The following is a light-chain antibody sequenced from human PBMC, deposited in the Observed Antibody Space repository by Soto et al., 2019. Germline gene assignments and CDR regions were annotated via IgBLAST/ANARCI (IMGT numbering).Light chain of an antibody. CDR3: QQGNSFQFT. CDR1: QSSSTY. Sequence: DIQMTQSPSSLSASVGDRVTITCRASQSSSTYLNWYQQKPGKAPKVQIYAASSLQAGVPSRFSGSGSGTDFTLTISSLQPEDFATYYCQQGNSFQFTFGPGTKVDIK. V-gene: IGKV1-39*01. CDR2: AAS. J-gene: IGKJ3*01.